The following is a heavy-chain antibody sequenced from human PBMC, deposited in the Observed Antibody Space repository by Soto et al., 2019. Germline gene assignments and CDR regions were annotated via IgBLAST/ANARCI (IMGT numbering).Heavy chain of an antibody. CDR2: IYYSGST. CDR3: ARKPSGGRQYNWFDP. Sequence: PSETLSLTCTVSGGSISSGGYYWSWIRQHPGKGLECIGYIYYSGSTYYNPSLKSRVTISVDTSKNQFSLKLSSVTAADTAVYYCARKPSGGRQYNWFDPWGQGTLVTVSS. D-gene: IGHD2-15*01. J-gene: IGHJ5*02. V-gene: IGHV4-31*03. CDR1: GGSISSGGYY.